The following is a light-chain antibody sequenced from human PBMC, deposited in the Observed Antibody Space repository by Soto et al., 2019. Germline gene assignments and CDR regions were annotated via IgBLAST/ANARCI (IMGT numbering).Light chain of an antibody. CDR1: SSDVGFSNY. Sequence: QSAPTQPRSVSGSPGQTVTISCTGTSSDVGFSNYISWYQQHPGEAPKLVIYDVAQRPSGVPDRLSGSRSGKTASLTISGLQADDEADYYCCSYAGSYTWVFGGGTQLTVL. J-gene: IGLJ3*02. CDR3: CSYAGSYTWV. V-gene: IGLV2-11*01. CDR2: DVA.